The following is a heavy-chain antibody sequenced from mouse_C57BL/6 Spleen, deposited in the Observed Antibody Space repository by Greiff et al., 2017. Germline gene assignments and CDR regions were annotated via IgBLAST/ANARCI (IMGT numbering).Heavy chain of an antibody. CDR3: ASYYGSSYEWYFDV. CDR2: ISSGGSYT. D-gene: IGHD1-1*01. Sequence: EVKLMESGGDLVKPGGSLKLSCAASGFTFSSYGMSWVRQTPDKRLEWVATISSGGSYTYYPDSVKGRFTISRDNAKNTLYLQMSSLKSEDTAMYYCASYYGSSYEWYFDVWGTGTTVTVSS. J-gene: IGHJ1*03. V-gene: IGHV5-6*01. CDR1: GFTFSSYG.